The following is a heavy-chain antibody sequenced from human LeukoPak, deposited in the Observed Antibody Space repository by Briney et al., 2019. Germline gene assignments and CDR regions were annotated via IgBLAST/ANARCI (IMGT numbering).Heavy chain of an antibody. D-gene: IGHD2-21*02. CDR3: ARVGPYCGRDCYYYYFDY. Sequence: ASVKVSCKASGGTFSSYAISGVRQAPGQGLEWMGRIIPIFGIANYAQKFQGRVTITADKSTSTAYLELRSLRSEATAVYYCARVGPYCGRDCYYYYFDYRGPRTLVTVSS. J-gene: IGHJ4*01. CDR1: GGTFSSYA. CDR2: IIPIFGIA. V-gene: IGHV1-69*04.